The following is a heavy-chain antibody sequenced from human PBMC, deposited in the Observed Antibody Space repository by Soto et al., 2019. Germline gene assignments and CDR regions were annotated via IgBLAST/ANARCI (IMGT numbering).Heavy chain of an antibody. CDR3: AKDSDYRDRIFWYFDL. Sequence: GGSLRLSCAASGFTFSSYDMHWVRQATGKGLEWVSAIGTAGDTYYPGSVKGRFTISRENAKNSLYLQMNSLRAEDTAVYYCAKDSDYRDRIFWYFDLWGRGTLVTVSS. V-gene: IGHV3-13*01. D-gene: IGHD2-15*01. CDR1: GFTFSSYD. CDR2: IGTAGDT. J-gene: IGHJ2*01.